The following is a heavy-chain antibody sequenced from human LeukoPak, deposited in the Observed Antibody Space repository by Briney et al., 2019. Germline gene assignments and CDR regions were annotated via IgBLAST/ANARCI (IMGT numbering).Heavy chain of an antibody. CDR1: GYSISSGYY. D-gene: IGHD3-16*01. J-gene: IGHJ4*02. Sequence: SETLSLTCTVSGYSISSGYYWGWIRQPPGKGLEWIGSIYHSGSTYYNPSLKSRVTISVDTSKNQFSLKLSSVTTAATAVYYWAREGGGGLFDYWGQGTLVTVSS. V-gene: IGHV4-38-2*02. CDR2: IYHSGST. CDR3: AREGGGGLFDY.